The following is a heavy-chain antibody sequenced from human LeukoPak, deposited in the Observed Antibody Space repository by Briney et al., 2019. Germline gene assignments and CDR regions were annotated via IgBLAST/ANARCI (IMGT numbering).Heavy chain of an antibody. CDR1: GFTFSSYG. Sequence: GGSLRLSCAASGFTFSSYGMHWVRQAPGKGLEWVAVIWYDGSNKYYADSVKGRFTISRDNSKNTLYLQMNSLRAEDTAVYYCARFSALEYSMDVLGQGTTVTVSS. J-gene: IGHJ6*02. CDR2: IWYDGSNK. CDR3: ARFSALEYSMDV. V-gene: IGHV3-33*01.